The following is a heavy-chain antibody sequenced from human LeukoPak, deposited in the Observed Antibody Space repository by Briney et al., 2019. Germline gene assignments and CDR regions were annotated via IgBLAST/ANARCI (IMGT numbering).Heavy chain of an antibody. Sequence: GASVKVSCKASGYTFTSYYMHWVRQAPGQGIEWIGITNPSGGSTSYAQKFQGRVTMTRDTSTSTVYMELSSLRSEDTAVYYCARAYYDILTGFIKGYYFDYWGQGTLVTVST. CDR2: TNPSGGST. CDR1: GYTFTSYY. V-gene: IGHV1-46*01. CDR3: ARAYYDILTGFIKGYYFDY. J-gene: IGHJ4*02. D-gene: IGHD3-9*01.